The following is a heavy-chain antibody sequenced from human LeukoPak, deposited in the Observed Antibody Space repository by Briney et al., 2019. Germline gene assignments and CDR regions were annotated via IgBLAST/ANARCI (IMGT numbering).Heavy chain of an antibody. CDR3: ARGGSYDFWSGYYPPV. Sequence: ASVKVSCKASGYTFTSYAMNWVRQAPGQGLEWMGLINTNTGNPTYAQGFTGRFVFSLDTSVSTAYLQISSLKAEDTAVYYCARGGSYDFWSGYYPPVWGQGTTVTVSS. V-gene: IGHV7-4-1*02. J-gene: IGHJ6*02. D-gene: IGHD3-3*01. CDR2: INTNTGNP. CDR1: GYTFTSYA.